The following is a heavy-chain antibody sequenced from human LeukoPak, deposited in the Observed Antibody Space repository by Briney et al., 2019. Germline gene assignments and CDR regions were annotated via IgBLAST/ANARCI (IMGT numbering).Heavy chain of an antibody. CDR3: ARGLVTDYRGYDLENYFDY. CDR2: IYYTGST. V-gene: IGHV4-39*07. Sequence: PSETLSLTCTVSGASISTTSYYGVWIRQPPGKGLEWIGSIYYTGSTNYNPSLKSRVTLSVDTSKNEFSLKMSSVTAADTAVYYCARGLVTDYRGYDLENYFDYWGQGTLVTVSS. J-gene: IGHJ4*02. D-gene: IGHD5-12*01. CDR1: GASISTTSYY.